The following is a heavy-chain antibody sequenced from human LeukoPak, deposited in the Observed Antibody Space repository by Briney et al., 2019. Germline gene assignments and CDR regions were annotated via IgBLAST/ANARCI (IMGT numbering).Heavy chain of an antibody. J-gene: IGHJ4*02. V-gene: IGHV4-61*01. CDR1: GGSVSSDSYF. CDR2: IYYSGSP. D-gene: IGHD7-27*01. Sequence: PSETLSLTCTASGGSVSSDSYFWRWIRQPPGRGLEWIGYIYYSGSPNYNPSLKSRVTISVDTSKNQFSLKLSSVTAADTAVYYCARDPGARRGYYFDYWGQGTLVTVSS. CDR3: ARDPGARRGYYFDY.